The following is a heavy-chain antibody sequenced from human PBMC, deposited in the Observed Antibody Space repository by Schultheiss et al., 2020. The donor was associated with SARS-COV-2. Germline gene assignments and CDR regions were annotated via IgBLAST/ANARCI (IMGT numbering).Heavy chain of an antibody. J-gene: IGHJ4*02. CDR1: GGSISSYY. Sequence: SETLSLTCTVSGGSISSYYWSWLRQPPGKGLEWIGSIYYSGSTYYNPSLKSRVTISVVTSKNQFSLKLSSLTAADTAVYYCARLGTYYYDSSGDNPIDYWGQGTLVTVAS. D-gene: IGHD3-22*01. CDR2: IYYSGST. V-gene: IGHV4-39*01. CDR3: ARLGTYYYDSSGDNPIDY.